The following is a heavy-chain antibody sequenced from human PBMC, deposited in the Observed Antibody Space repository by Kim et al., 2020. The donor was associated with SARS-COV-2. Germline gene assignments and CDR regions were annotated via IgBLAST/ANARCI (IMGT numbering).Heavy chain of an antibody. D-gene: IGHD1-7*01. CDR2: IYYSGST. J-gene: IGHJ4*02. CDR3: ARGDLTGTTY. Sequence: SETLSLTCTVSGGSISSGGYYWSWIRQHPGKGLEWIGYIYYSGSTYYNPSLKSRVTISVDTSKNQFSLKLSSVTAADTAVYYCARGDLTGTTYWGQGTLVTVSS. V-gene: IGHV4-31*03. CDR1: GGSISSGGYY.